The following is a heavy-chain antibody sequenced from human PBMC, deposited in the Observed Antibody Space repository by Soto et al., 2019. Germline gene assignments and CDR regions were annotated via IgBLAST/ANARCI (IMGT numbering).Heavy chain of an antibody. J-gene: IGHJ4*02. CDR1: GYTFTSYG. CDR3: ARDRHPRTLAVSEAPFDY. D-gene: IGHD6-6*01. V-gene: IGHV1-18*01. Sequence: SVKVSCKASGYTFTSYGISWVRQAPVQGLEWMGWISAYNGNTNYAQKLQGRVTMTTDTSTSTAYMELRSLRSDDTAVYYCARDRHPRTLAVSEAPFDYWGQGTLVTVSS. CDR2: ISAYNGNT.